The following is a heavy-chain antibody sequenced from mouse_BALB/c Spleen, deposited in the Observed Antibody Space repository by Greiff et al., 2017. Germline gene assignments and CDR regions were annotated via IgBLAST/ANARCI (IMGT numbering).Heavy chain of an antibody. J-gene: IGHJ3*01. D-gene: IGHD1-1*01. V-gene: IGHV5-6-5*01. CDR2: ISSGGST. CDR3: ANLYGSSSGFAY. CDR1: GFTFSSYA. Sequence: EVKLVESGGGLVKPGGSLKLSCAASGFTFSSYAMSWVRQTPEKRLEWVASISSGGSTYYPDSVKGRFTISRDNARNILYLQMSSLRSEDTAMYYCANLYGSSSGFAYWGQGTLVTVSA.